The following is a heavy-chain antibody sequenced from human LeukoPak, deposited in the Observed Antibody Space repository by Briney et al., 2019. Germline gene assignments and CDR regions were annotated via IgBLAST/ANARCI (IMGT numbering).Heavy chain of an antibody. Sequence: GRSMRLSCAASGFTFSSYGMHWVRQAPGKGLEWVAVISYDGSNKYYADSVKGRFTISRDNSKNTLYLQMNGLRAEDTAVYYCAKSGYCSSTSCYPRHYYYYSMDVWGKGTTVTVSS. CDR3: AKSGYCSSTSCYPRHYYYYSMDV. D-gene: IGHD2-2*01. CDR1: GFTFSSYG. V-gene: IGHV3-30*18. CDR2: ISYDGSNK. J-gene: IGHJ6*04.